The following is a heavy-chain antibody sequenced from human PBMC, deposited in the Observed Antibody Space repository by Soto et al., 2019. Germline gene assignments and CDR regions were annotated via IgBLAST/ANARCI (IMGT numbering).Heavy chain of an antibody. J-gene: IGHJ6*02. Sequence: GGSLRLSCAASGFTFSSYAMSWVRQAPGKGLEWVSAIIGSGGSTYYADSVKGRFTISRDNSKNTLYLQMSSLRAEDTAVYYCVKDFRSSYGSGSSYYYYYGMDVWGQGTTVTVSS. CDR3: VKDFRSSYGSGSSYYYYYGMDV. CDR2: IIGSGGST. CDR1: GFTFSSYA. V-gene: IGHV3-23*01. D-gene: IGHD3-10*01.